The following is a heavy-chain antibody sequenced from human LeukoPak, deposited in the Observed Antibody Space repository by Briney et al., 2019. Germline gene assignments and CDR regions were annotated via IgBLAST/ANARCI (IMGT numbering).Heavy chain of an antibody. D-gene: IGHD6-13*01. J-gene: IGHJ5*02. CDR3: ARGPGIAAAGPFDP. V-gene: IGHV1-18*01. CDR2: ISAYNGNT. CDR1: GYTFTSYG. Sequence: GASVKVSCKASGYTFTSYGISWVRQAPGQGLEWMGWISAYNGNTNYAQKFQGRVTITTNESTSTAYMELSSLRSEDTAVYYCARGPGIAAAGPFDPWGQGTLVTVSS.